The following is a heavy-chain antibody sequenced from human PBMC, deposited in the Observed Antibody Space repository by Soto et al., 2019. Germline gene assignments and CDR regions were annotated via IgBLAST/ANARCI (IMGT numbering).Heavy chain of an antibody. J-gene: IGHJ5*02. V-gene: IGHV4-59*01. CDR1: GGSISSYY. CDR3: ARDRRTLTPGFDP. D-gene: IGHD3-16*01. CDR2: IYYSGST. Sequence: SETLSLTCTVSGGSISSYYWSWIRQPPGKGLEWIGYIYYSGSTNYNPSLKSRVTISVYTSKNQFSLKLSSVTAADTAVYYCARDRRTLTPGFDPWGQGTLVTVSS.